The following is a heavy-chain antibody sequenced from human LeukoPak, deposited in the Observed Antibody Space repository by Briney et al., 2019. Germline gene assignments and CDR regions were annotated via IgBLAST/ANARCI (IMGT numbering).Heavy chain of an antibody. V-gene: IGHV4-34*01. CDR1: GGSFSGYC. Sequence: SETLSLTCAVYGGSFSGYCWSWIRQPPGKGLEWIGEINHSGSTNYNPSLKSRVTISVDTSKNQFSLKLSSVTAADTAVYYCARGSRAAGTGYWGQGTLVTVSS. CDR2: INHSGST. CDR3: ARGSRAAGTGY. D-gene: IGHD6-13*01. J-gene: IGHJ4*02.